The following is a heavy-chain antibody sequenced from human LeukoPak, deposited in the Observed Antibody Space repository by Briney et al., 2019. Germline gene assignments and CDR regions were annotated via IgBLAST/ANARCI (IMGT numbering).Heavy chain of an antibody. CDR1: GYFIRNGYY. J-gene: IGHJ4*02. D-gene: IGHD4-17*01. Sequence: PSETLSLTCSVSGYFIRNGYYWGWIRQPPGKGLEWIGSIYESGNTDYSPSLKSRVTISVDTSKNQFSLKLSSVTAADTAVYYCARNTTKVDDRRILDYWGQGTLVTVSS. V-gene: IGHV4-38-2*01. CDR2: IYESGNT. CDR3: ARNTTKVDDRRILDY.